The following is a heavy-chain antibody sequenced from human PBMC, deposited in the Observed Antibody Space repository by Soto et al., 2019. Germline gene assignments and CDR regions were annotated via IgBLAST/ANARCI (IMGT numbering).Heavy chain of an antibody. V-gene: IGHV1-2*04. CDR1: GYTFTDYY. J-gene: IGHJ6*02. Sequence: QVQLVQSGAEVKNPGASVKVSCKASGYTFTDYYLYWVRQAPGQGLEWMGWINPNSGATNYAQKFQGWVTITRDTSISTAYMEVRRLKSDDTDMYYCARAHCISPACYQYQYYGMAVWGQGTMVTVSS. D-gene: IGHD2-2*01. CDR3: ARAHCISPACYQYQYYGMAV. CDR2: INPNSGAT.